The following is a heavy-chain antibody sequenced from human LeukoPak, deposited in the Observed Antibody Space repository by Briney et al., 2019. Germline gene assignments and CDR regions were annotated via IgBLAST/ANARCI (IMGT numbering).Heavy chain of an antibody. J-gene: IGHJ3*02. Sequence: GGSLRLSCAASGFTFSSYWMSWVRQAPGKGLEWVANIKQDGSEKYYVDSVKGRFTISRDNAKNSLYLQMNSLRAEDTAVYYCARARTGWPHDAFDIWGQGTMVTVSS. D-gene: IGHD1-14*01. CDR2: IKQDGSEK. V-gene: IGHV3-7*01. CDR3: ARARTGWPHDAFDI. CDR1: GFTFSSYW.